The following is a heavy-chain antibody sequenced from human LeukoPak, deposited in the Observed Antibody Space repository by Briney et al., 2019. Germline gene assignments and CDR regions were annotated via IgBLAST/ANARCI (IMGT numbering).Heavy chain of an antibody. V-gene: IGHV3-23*01. D-gene: IGHD2-15*01. J-gene: IGHJ4*02. CDR2: ISGRGGAA. Sequence: GGSLRLSCAASGFSFSNYAMSWVRQAPGKGLEWVSGISGRGGAAYYADSVKGRFTTSRDNSMETLYLQMNSLRVEDTAVYYCAKPPHYCGGGSCYSGLDDWGQGTLATVST. CDR3: AKPPHYCGGGSCYSGLDD. CDR1: GFSFSNYA.